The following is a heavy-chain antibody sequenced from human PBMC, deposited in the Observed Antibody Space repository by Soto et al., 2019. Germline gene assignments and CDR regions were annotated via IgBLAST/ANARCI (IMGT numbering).Heavy chain of an antibody. CDR2: ISYDGSNK. D-gene: IGHD3-3*01. J-gene: IGHJ6*02. V-gene: IGHV3-30-3*01. CDR3: ARGLGSGYLPFHYYYYGMDV. CDR1: GFTFSSYA. Sequence: VGSLRLSCAASGFTFSSYAMHWVRQAPGKGLEWVAVISYDGSNKYYADSVKGRFTISRDNSKNTLYLQMNSLRAEDTAVYYCARGLGSGYLPFHYYYYGMDVWGQGTTVTVSS.